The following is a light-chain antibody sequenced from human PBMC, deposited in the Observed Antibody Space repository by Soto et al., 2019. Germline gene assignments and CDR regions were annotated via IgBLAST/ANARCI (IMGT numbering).Light chain of an antibody. J-gene: IGLJ1*01. Sequence: QSVLTQPASVSGSPGQSITISCTGTSSDVGGYNYVSWYQQHPGKAPKLMIYEVSNRPSGVSNRFSGSKSGNTASLTISGLQAEDEADYYRSSYTSSSTLVFGPGTKVTV. CDR3: SSYTSSSTLV. CDR2: EVS. V-gene: IGLV2-14*01. CDR1: SSDVGGYNY.